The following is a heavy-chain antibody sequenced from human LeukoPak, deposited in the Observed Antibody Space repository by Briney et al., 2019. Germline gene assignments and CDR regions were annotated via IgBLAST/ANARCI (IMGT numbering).Heavy chain of an antibody. D-gene: IGHD3-22*01. J-gene: IGHJ6*02. V-gene: IGHV4-39*07. Sequence: SETLSLTCTVSGGSISSSSYSWGWIRQPPGKGLEWIGSIYYSGSTYYNPSLKSRVTISVDTSKNQFSLKLSSVTAADTAVYYCARDGGRTRDYYDRPEGYGMDVWGRGTTVTVSS. CDR2: IYYSGST. CDR3: ARDGGRTRDYYDRPEGYGMDV. CDR1: GGSISSSSYS.